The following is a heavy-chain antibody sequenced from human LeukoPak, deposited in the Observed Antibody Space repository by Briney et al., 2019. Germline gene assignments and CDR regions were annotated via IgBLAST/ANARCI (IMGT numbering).Heavy chain of an antibody. V-gene: IGHV4-59*11. Sequence: PSETLSLTCTVSGGSISSHYWSWIRQPPGKGLEWIGYIYYSGSTNYNPSLKSRVTISVDTSKNQFSLKLSSVTAADTAVYYCARARITMVRGVITPDLYYYYYMDVWGKGTTVTVSS. CDR2: IYYSGST. CDR3: ARARITMVRGVITPDLYYYYYMDV. J-gene: IGHJ6*03. D-gene: IGHD3-10*01. CDR1: GGSISSHY.